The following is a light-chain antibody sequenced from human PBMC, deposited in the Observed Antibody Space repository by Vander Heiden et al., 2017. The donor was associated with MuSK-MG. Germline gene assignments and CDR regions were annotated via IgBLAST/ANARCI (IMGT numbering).Light chain of an antibody. CDR2: GNS. V-gene: IGLV1-40*01. CDR3: QSYDSSLSGSYV. Sequence: QSVLTQPPSVSGAPGQRVTISCTGSSSNIGAGYDVHWYQQLPGTAPTLLIFGNSNRHSGGPDRFSGSKSGTSAALAITVLQAEDEADDYCQSYDSSLSGSYVFGTGTKVTVL. J-gene: IGLJ1*01. CDR1: SSNIGAGYD.